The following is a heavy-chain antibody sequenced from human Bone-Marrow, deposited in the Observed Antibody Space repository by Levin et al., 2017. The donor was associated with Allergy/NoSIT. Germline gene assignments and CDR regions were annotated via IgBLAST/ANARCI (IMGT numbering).Heavy chain of an antibody. V-gene: IGHV4-39*02. D-gene: IGHD1-26*01. CDR3: ARDRGNYVTDS. Sequence: PGGSLRLSCVVSGGSISSNGYYWAWIRQPPGKGLEWIASIDNSGNTYYNPSLRSRVTISPDTSKNQFSLKLTSVTAADTAVYYCARDRGNYVTDSWGQGTLVTVSS. CDR1: GGSISSNGYY. CDR2: IDNSGNT. J-gene: IGHJ4*02.